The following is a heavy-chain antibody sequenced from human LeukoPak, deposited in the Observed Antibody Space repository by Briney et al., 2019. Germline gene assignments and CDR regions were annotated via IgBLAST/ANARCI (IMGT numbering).Heavy chain of an antibody. J-gene: IGHJ4*02. CDR1: GGSISSYY. V-gene: IGHV4-59*12. D-gene: IGHD4-17*01. Sequence: PSETLSFTCTVSGGSISSYYWSWIRQPPGKGLEWIGYIYYSGSTNYKPSLKSRVTISVDTSKNQFSLKLSSVTAADTAVYYCAREMTTAFDYWGQGTLVTVSS. CDR3: AREMTTAFDY. CDR2: IYYSGST.